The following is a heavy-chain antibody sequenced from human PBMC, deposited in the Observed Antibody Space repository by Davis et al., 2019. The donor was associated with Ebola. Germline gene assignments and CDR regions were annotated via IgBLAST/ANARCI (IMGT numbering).Heavy chain of an antibody. CDR1: GGSFSDYF. CDR3: ARTTKTSITGSGLGFTYFDH. Sequence: MPSETLSLTCAVYGGSFSDYFWSWIRQSPGKGLEWIGKVSHGGVSDYTPSLRSRVTMSVDTSKNQFSLKMNPVTVADTAVYYCARTTKTSITGSGLGFTYFDHWSQGTLVTVSS. D-gene: IGHD1-1*01. V-gene: IGHV4-34*01. CDR2: VSHGGVS. J-gene: IGHJ5*02.